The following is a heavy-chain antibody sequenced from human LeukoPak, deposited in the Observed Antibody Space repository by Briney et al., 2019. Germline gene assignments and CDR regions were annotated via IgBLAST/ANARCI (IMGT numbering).Heavy chain of an antibody. CDR2: IYHSEST. Sequence: SETLSLTCTVSGDSFSNGDYYWSWIRQPPGKGLDWIGYIYHSESTYYNPSLKSRVTISVDRSKNQFSLKLSSVTAADTAVYYCARTNVGATRLDYWGQGTLVTVSS. CDR3: ARTNVGATRLDY. J-gene: IGHJ4*02. V-gene: IGHV4-30-2*01. D-gene: IGHD1-26*01. CDR1: GDSFSNGDYY.